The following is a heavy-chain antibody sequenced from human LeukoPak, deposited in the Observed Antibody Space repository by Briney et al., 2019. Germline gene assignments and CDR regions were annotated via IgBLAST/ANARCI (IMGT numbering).Heavy chain of an antibody. V-gene: IGHV3-30*03. CDR3: ASHRGDYATGYFDY. Sequence: GGSLRLSCAASGLTFRNYGMHWVRQAPGKGLEWVAIISYDGSNKYYADSVRGRFTISKDNSQNTLYLQMNSLRAEDTAVYYCASHRGDYATGYFDYWGQGTVVTVSS. CDR2: ISYDGSNK. J-gene: IGHJ4*02. CDR1: GLTFRNYG. D-gene: IGHD1-1*01.